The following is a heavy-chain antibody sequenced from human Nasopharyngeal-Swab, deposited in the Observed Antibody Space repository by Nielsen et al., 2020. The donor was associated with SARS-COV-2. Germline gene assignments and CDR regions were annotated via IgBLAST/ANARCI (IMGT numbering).Heavy chain of an antibody. J-gene: IGHJ6*03. D-gene: IGHD3-3*01. Sequence: ASVQVSCKASGYTFTSYYMHWVRQAPGQGLEWMGIINPSGGSTSYAQKFQGRVTMTRDTSTSTVYMELSSLRSEDTAVYYCARGSLRFLEWSYYYYYMDVWGKGTTVTVSS. V-gene: IGHV1-46*01. CDR2: INPSGGST. CDR3: ARGSLRFLEWSYYYYYMDV. CDR1: GYTFTSYY.